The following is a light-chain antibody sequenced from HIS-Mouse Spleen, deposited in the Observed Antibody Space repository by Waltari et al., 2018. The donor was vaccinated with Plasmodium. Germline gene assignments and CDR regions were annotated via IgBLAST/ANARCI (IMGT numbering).Light chain of an antibody. CDR1: SSDVGGYNY. V-gene: IGLV2-14*03. Sequence: QSALTQPASVSGSPGQSITISCTGTSSDVGGYNYVSWYQQHPGKAPKLTIYDVSNRPPGVSNRFSGSKSGNTASLTISGLQAEDEADYYCSSYTSSSTLVFGGGTKLTVL. J-gene: IGLJ2*01. CDR3: SSYTSSSTLV. CDR2: DVS.